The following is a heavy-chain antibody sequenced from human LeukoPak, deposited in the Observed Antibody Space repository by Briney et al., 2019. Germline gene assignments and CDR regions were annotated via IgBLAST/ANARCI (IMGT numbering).Heavy chain of an antibody. CDR3: VRHSEVPFDY. CDR1: GYNFTNHW. J-gene: IGHJ4*02. V-gene: IGHV5-51*01. CDR2: IWPDDSDT. Sequence: GESLKISCKASGYNFTNHWIGWVRQRPGKGLEWMGIIWPDDSDTRYSPSFQGLVSMSVDTSISTAYLQWRSLEASDTALYFRVRHSEVPFDYWGQGTLVTVSS.